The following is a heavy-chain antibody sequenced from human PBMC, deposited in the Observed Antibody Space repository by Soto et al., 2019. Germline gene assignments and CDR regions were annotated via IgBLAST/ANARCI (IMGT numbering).Heavy chain of an antibody. J-gene: IGHJ5*02. CDR1: GYTFTSYG. CDR3: ARDPYPAYCSGGSCYPFDP. CDR2: ISAYNGNT. V-gene: IGHV1-18*01. D-gene: IGHD2-15*01. Sequence: ASVKVSCKASGYTFTSYGISCVRQAPGQGLEWMGWISAYNGNTNYAQKLQGRVTMTTDTSTSTAYMELRSLRSDDTAVYYCARDPYPAYCSGGSCYPFDPWXQGTLVTVSS.